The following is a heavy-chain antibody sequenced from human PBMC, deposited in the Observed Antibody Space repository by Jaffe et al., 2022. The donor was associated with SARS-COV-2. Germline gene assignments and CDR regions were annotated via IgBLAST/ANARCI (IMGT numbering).Heavy chain of an antibody. Sequence: QMQLEQSGPEVKKPGTSVRVSCKASGLTSPNSAVQWVRQARGQRLEWIGWIVVGNDNTNYAREFQERVTITWDMSTFTVYMELTNLRAEDTAVYYCATDANKRGSSWLPHPKRPQYYFYYMDVWGKGTTVTVSS. CDR3: ATDANKRGSSWLPHPKRPQYYFYYMDV. CDR2: IVVGNDNT. D-gene: IGHD6-13*01. CDR1: GLTSPNSA. J-gene: IGHJ6*03. V-gene: IGHV1-58*01.